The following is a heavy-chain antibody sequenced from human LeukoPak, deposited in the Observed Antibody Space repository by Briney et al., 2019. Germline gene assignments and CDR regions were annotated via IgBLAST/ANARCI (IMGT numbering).Heavy chain of an antibody. J-gene: IGHJ5*02. CDR2: IYPGDSHT. Sequence: GESLKISCKGSGYRFTNYWIAWVRQMPGKGLEWMGIIYPGDSHTRYSPSFQGQVIISVVKSISTAYLQWNSLKASDSAVYYCAGAAVGTQSPMVGDWFDPWGQGTLVTVSS. CDR1: GYRFTNYW. V-gene: IGHV5-51*01. CDR3: AGAAVGTQSPMVGDWFDP. D-gene: IGHD6-13*01.